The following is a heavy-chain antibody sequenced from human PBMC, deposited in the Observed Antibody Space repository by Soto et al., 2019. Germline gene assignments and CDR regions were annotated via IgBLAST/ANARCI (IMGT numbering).Heavy chain of an antibody. Sequence: ASVKVSCKASGYDFTAYDINWVRQASGQGLEWMGWMNPINGATGSARRFQGRVSMTRNTATGTAYLELTSLRSDDSAVYYCGRGPSPRAPAGGTPYYYAMDVWGQGTTVTSP. D-gene: IGHD6-13*01. V-gene: IGHV1-8*02. CDR3: GRGPSPRAPAGGTPYYYAMDV. J-gene: IGHJ6*02. CDR2: MNPINGAT. CDR1: GYDFTAYD.